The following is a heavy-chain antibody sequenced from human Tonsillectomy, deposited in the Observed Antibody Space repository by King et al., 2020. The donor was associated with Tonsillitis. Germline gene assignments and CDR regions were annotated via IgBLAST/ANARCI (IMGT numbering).Heavy chain of an antibody. CDR2: VCQTGRT. J-gene: IGHJ4*02. CDR1: VDSGSGISYY. CDR3: ARYTYYDNSGRLDH. V-gene: IGHV4-61*01. Sequence: MQLQESGPGLVKPSETLSLTCTVSVDSGSGISYYWSWLRQPPGKGQGWIGAVCQTGRTHYRPSLKSRLTISMHKAHNQFSLRLTSVTAEDTAVYYCARYTYYDNSGRLDHWGQGTLVTVSS. D-gene: IGHD3-22*01.